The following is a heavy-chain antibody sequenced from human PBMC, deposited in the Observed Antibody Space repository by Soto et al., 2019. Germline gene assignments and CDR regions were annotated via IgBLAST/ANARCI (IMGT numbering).Heavy chain of an antibody. CDR3: ARADGPSGFDY. V-gene: IGHV4-31*03. D-gene: IGHD3-10*01. CDR1: GGTIKNLGYY. J-gene: IGHJ4*02. CDR2: IYYSGST. Sequence: TQPHTNTVAGGTIKNLGYYWTWNSQPPGKGLEWIGYIYYSGSTYYNPSLKSRVIISLDTCKNQFSLELTSVTAADTAVYYCARADGPSGFDYWGQGTLVTVSS.